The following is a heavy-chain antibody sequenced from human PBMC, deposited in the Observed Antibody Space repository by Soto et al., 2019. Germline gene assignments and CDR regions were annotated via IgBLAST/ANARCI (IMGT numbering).Heavy chain of an antibody. Sequence: PSETLSLTCTVSGGSISSGGYYWSWIRQHPGKGLEWIGYIYYSGSTYYNPSLKSRVTISVDTSKNQFSLKLSSVTAADTAVYYCARDKAGDYYDSSGYSQSSGMDVWGQGTTVTVSS. D-gene: IGHD3-22*01. J-gene: IGHJ6*02. CDR3: ARDKAGDYYDSSGYSQSSGMDV. V-gene: IGHV4-31*03. CDR2: IYYSGST. CDR1: GGSISSGGYY.